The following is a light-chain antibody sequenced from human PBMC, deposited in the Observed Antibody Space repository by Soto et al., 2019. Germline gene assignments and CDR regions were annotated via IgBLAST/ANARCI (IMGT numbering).Light chain of an antibody. CDR1: SSNIGTNT. CDR2: RNN. CDR3: AAWDDSLSGWV. V-gene: IGLV1-47*01. Sequence: QSVLTQPPSASGTPGQRVSISCSGGSSNIGTNTVNWYQQLPGTAPKLLIYRNNQRPSGVPDRFSGSKSGTSASLAISGLRSEDEADYYCAAWDDSLSGWVFGGGTKVTVL. J-gene: IGLJ3*02.